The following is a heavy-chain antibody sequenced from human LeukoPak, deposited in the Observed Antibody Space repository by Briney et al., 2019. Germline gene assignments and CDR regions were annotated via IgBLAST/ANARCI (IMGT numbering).Heavy chain of an antibody. J-gene: IGHJ4*02. CDR3: ARAKHITVIAVAGFDY. D-gene: IGHD6-19*01. CDR1: GYTFTSYA. Sequence: SVKVSCKASGYTFTSYAMHWVRQAPGQRLEWMGGIIPIFGTANYAQKFQGRVTITADESTSTAYMELSSLRSEDTAVYYCARAKHITVIAVAGFDYWGQGTLVTVSS. V-gene: IGHV1-69*13. CDR2: IIPIFGTA.